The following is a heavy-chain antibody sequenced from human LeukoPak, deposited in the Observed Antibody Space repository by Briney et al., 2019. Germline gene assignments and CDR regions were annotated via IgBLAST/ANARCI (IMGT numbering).Heavy chain of an antibody. V-gene: IGHV4-59*01. CDR3: ARDPGGYYYMDV. J-gene: IGHJ6*03. D-gene: IGHD3-16*01. CDR2: IYYSGST. CDR1: GGSISSYY. Sequence: PSGTLSLTCTVSGGSISSYYWSWIRQPPGKGLEWIGYIYYSGSTNYNPSLKSRVTISVDTSKNQLSLKLSSVTAADTAVYYCARDPGGYYYMDVWGKGTTVTVSS.